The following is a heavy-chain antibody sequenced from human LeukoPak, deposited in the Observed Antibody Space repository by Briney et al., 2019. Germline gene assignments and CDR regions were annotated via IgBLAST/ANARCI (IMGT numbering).Heavy chain of an antibody. CDR1: GFTFSSYA. J-gene: IGHJ4*02. D-gene: IGHD3-22*01. Sequence: GGSLRLSCAASGFTFSSYAMSWVRQAPGKGLGWVGRSRNKANSYTTEYAASVKGRFTISRDDSKNSLYLQMNSLKTEDTAVYYCAREAGDSSGYQPTWGQGTLVTVSS. CDR3: AREAGDSSGYQPT. V-gene: IGHV3-72*01. CDR2: SRNKANSYTT.